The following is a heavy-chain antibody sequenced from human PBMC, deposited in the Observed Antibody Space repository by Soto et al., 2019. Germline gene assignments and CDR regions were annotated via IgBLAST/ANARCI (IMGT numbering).Heavy chain of an antibody. V-gene: IGHV3-23*01. Sequence: PGGSLRLSCAASGFPFSSYAMSWVRQAPGKGLEWVSAISGSGGSTYYADSVKGRFTISRDNSKNTLYLQMNSLRAEDTAVYYCAKGRGYSYGIFDYWGQGTLVTVSS. CDR2: ISGSGGST. CDR3: AKGRGYSYGIFDY. CDR1: GFPFSSYA. J-gene: IGHJ4*02. D-gene: IGHD5-18*01.